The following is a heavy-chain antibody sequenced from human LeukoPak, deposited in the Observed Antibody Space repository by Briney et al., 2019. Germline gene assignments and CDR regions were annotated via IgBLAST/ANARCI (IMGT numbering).Heavy chain of an antibody. V-gene: IGHV4-59*08. CDR3: ARHSVRGTSMDV. D-gene: IGHD3-10*02. CDR2: IYYSGST. J-gene: IGHJ6*02. CDR1: GGSISSYY. Sequence: KPSETLSLTCTVSGGSISSYYWSWIRQPPGKGLEWIGYIYYSGSTNYNPSLKSRVTISVDTSKNQFSLKLSSVTAADTAVYYCARHSVRGTSMDVWGQGTTVTVSS.